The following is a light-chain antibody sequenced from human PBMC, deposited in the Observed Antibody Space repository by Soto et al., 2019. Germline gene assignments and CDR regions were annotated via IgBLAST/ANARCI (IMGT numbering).Light chain of an antibody. J-gene: IGKJ4*01. CDR1: QSIRSSS. Sequence: EIVLTQSPGTLSLSPGERVTLSCRASQSIRSSSLAWYQQKPGQAPRLLIYGGSSRATGIPDRFSGGGSGTDFSLTISRLETEDFSVYYCHQYGSSPLTFGGGTKVDI. CDR2: GGS. V-gene: IGKV3-20*01. CDR3: HQYGSSPLT.